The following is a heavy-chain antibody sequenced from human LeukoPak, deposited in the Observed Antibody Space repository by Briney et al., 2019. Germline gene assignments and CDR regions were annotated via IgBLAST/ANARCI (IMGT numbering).Heavy chain of an antibody. D-gene: IGHD2-2*01. CDR1: GFTFSSYW. V-gene: IGHV3-74*01. J-gene: IGHJ3*02. CDR2: INSDGRIT. Sequence: GGSLRLSCVASGFTFSSYWMHWVREVPGKGPGWVSRINSDGRITSYADSVKGRFTISRDNAKNTLYLQMNSLRAEDTAVYSCARVGVPQYAFDIWGQGTWVTVSS. CDR3: ARVGVPQYAFDI.